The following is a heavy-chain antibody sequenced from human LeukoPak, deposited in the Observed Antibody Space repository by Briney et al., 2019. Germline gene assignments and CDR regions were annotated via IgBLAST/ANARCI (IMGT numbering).Heavy chain of an antibody. CDR3: ARGVGVNSRPDY. CDR1: GYTFTSYG. Sequence: GASVKVSCKASGYTFTSYGINWVRLIPGQGLEWMGWISAYDGNRNYAQKVQGRVTMTTDTSTTTAYMELRSLRSDDTAVYYCARGVGVNSRPDYWGQGTLVTVSS. CDR2: ISAYDGNR. J-gene: IGHJ4*02. V-gene: IGHV1-18*01. D-gene: IGHD1-26*01.